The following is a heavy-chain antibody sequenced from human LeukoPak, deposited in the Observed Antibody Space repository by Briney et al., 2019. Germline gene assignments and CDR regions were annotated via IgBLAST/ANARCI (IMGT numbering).Heavy chain of an antibody. CDR3: ARDRCSSTSCYDY. CDR1: RGSMSSYY. J-gene: IGHJ4*02. V-gene: IGHV4-59*01. CDR2: IYYSGSI. Sequence: ASETLSLTCTVSRGSMSSYYWSWIRQPPGKGLEWLGYIYYSGSINYNPSLKSRVTISVDMSKNQFSLKLSSVTAADTAVYYCARDRCSSTSCYDYWGQGTLVTVSS. D-gene: IGHD2-2*01.